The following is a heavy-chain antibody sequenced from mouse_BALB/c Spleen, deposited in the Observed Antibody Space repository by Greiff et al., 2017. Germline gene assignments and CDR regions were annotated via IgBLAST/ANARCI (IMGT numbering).Heavy chain of an antibody. J-gene: IGHJ2*01. Sequence: LVESGPELVKPGASVKMSCKASGYTFTDYVISWVKQRTGQGLEWIGEIYPGSGSTYYNEKFKGKATLTADKSSNTAYMQLSSLTSEDSAVYFCARGRSDYWGQGTTLIVSS. CDR2: IYPGSGST. CDR3: ARGRSDY. CDR1: GYTFTDYV. V-gene: IGHV1-77*01.